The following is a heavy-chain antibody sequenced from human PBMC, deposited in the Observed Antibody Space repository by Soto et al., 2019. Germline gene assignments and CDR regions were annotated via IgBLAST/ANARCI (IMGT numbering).Heavy chain of an antibody. V-gene: IGHV1-3*01. CDR2: INAGNGNT. J-gene: IGHJ3*02. D-gene: IGHD1-26*01. Sequence: QVQLVQSGAEVKKPGASVKVSCKASGYTFTSYAMHWVRQAPGQRLEWMGWINAGNGNTKYSQKFQGRVTITRDTSASTAYMELSSLRFEDTAVYFCATATADDAFEIWGRGTMVTVSS. CDR3: ATATADDAFEI. CDR1: GYTFTSYA.